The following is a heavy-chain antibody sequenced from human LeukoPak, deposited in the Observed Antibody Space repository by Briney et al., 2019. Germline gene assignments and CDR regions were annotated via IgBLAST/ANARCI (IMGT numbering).Heavy chain of an antibody. Sequence: GGSLRLSCAASGFTFSSYAMHWVRQAPGKGLEWVAVISYDGSNKYYADSVKGRFTISRDNSKNTLYLQMNSLRAEDTAVYHCAKGKGYSSSSYDHWGQGTLVTVSS. J-gene: IGHJ5*02. CDR2: ISYDGSNK. CDR1: GFTFSSYA. CDR3: AKGKGYSSSSYDH. D-gene: IGHD6-6*01. V-gene: IGHV3-30*04.